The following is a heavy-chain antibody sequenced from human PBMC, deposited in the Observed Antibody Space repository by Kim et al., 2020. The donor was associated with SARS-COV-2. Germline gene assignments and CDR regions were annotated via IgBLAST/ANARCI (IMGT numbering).Heavy chain of an antibody. J-gene: IGHJ6*03. Sequence: GGSLRLSCAASGFTFSSYAMSWVRQAPGKGLEWVSTISGSGGSTYYADSVKGRFTISRDNSKNTLYLQMNSLRAEDTAVYYCAKDPSVDLRYYYYYMDVWGKGTTVTVSS. CDR2: ISGSGGST. CDR1: GFTFSSYA. CDR3: AKDPSVDLRYYYYYMDV. D-gene: IGHD6-6*01. V-gene: IGHV3-23*01.